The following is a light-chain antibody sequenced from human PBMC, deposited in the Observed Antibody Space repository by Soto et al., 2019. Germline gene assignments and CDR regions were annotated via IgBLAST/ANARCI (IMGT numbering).Light chain of an antibody. V-gene: IGKV1-5*01. CDR1: QSISKC. J-gene: IGKJ1*01. Sequence: DIQMTQSPSTLSSSIGDRFSITCRASQSISKCLAWHQQKPGKAPKLLIYDASTLQSGVPPRFSGSGSGTEFTLTIRSLQPDDIATYYCQQYSSYSAWTFGEGTKVDIK. CDR2: DAS. CDR3: QQYSSYSAWT.